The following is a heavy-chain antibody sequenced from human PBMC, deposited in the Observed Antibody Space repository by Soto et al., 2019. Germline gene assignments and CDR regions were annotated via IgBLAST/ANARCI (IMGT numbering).Heavy chain of an antibody. CDR2: ISYDGSNK. V-gene: IGHV3-30-3*01. J-gene: IGHJ5*02. Sequence: QVQLVESGGGVVQPGRSLRLSCAASGFTFSSYAMQWVRQAPGKGLEWVAVISYDGSNKYYADSVKGRFTISRDNSKNTLYLQMNRLRAEDTAVYYCARDLGPANWFDPWGQGTLVTVSS. CDR3: ARDLGPANWFDP. CDR1: GFTFSSYA. D-gene: IGHD3-16*01.